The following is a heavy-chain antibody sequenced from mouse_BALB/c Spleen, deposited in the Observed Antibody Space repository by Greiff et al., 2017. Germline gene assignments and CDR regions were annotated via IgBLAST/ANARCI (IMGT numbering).Heavy chain of an antibody. CDR2: IDPFNGNT. J-gene: IGHJ3*01. Sequence: LQESGPELMKPGASVKISCKASGYSFTSYYLRWVKQSHGKRLEWIGYIDPFNGNTSYNQKFKGKATLTVDKSSSTAYMHLSSLTSEDSAVCYCADEYVVAYWGQGTLVTVSA. V-gene: IGHV1S135*01. CDR3: ADEYVVAY. CDR1: GYSFTSYY. D-gene: IGHD5-1*01.